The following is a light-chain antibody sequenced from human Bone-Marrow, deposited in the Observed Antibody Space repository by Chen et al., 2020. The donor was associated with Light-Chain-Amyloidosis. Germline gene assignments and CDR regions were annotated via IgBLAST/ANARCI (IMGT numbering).Light chain of an antibody. CDR1: NIGSTS. CDR3: QVWDRSSDRPV. V-gene: IGLV3-21*02. J-gene: IGLJ3*02. CDR2: DDS. Sequence: SYVLTQPSSVSVAPGQTATIDCGGNNIGSTSVHWYQQTPGQAPLLVVYDDSDRPSGIPERLSGANAGNTATLTISRVEAGDEADDYCQVWDRSSDRPVFGGGTKLTVL.